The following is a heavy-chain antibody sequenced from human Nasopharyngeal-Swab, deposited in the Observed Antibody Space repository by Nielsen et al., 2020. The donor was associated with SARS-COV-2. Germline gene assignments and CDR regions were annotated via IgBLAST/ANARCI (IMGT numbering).Heavy chain of an antibody. V-gene: IGHV1-2*06. Sequence: ASVQVSCKASGYTFTGYYMHWVRQAPGQGLEWMGRINPNSGGTNYAQKFQGRVTMTRDTSISTAYMELSRLRSDDTAVYYCARDRGSGAGFDYWGQGTLVTVSS. D-gene: IGHD6-19*01. CDR3: ARDRGSGAGFDY. CDR1: GYTFTGYY. J-gene: IGHJ4*02. CDR2: INPNSGGT.